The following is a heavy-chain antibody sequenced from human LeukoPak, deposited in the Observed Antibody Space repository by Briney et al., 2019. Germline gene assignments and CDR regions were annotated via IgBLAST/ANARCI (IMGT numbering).Heavy chain of an antibody. Sequence: EPGGSLRLSCAASGFTFDDYTMSWVRQAPGKGLEWVSVIYSGGSTYYADSVKGRFTISRDNAKNSLYLQMNSLRAEDTAVYYCARSLQLWLPGGDFDYWGQGTLVTVSS. CDR1: GFTFDDYT. J-gene: IGHJ4*02. CDR3: ARSLQLWLPGGDFDY. D-gene: IGHD5-18*01. V-gene: IGHV3-66*01. CDR2: IYSGGST.